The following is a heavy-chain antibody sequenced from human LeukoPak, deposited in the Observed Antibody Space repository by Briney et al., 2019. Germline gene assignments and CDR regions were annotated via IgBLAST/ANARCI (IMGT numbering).Heavy chain of an antibody. CDR1: GFTFSSYS. V-gene: IGHV3-21*01. D-gene: IGHD5-24*01. CDR2: ISSSSSYI. CDR3: ARDWGDGYNIDFYFDY. J-gene: IGHJ4*02. Sequence: PGGSLRLSCAASGFTFSSYSMNWVRQAPGKGLEWVSSISSSSSYIYYADSVKGRFTISRDNAKNSLYLQMNSLRAEDTAVYYCARDWGDGYNIDFYFDYWGQGTLVTVSS.